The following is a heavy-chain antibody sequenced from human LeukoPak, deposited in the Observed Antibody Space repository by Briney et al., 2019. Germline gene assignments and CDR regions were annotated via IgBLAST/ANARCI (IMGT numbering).Heavy chain of an antibody. CDR1: GGSISSSSYY. J-gene: IGHJ4*02. Sequence: SETLSLTRTVSGGSISSSSYYWGWIRQPPGKGLEWIGSIYYSGSTYYNPSLKSRVTISVDTSKNQFSLKLSSVTAADTAVYYCARHRHSSSWFDYWGQGTLVTVSS. D-gene: IGHD6-13*01. CDR3: ARHRHSSSWFDY. CDR2: IYYSGST. V-gene: IGHV4-39*01.